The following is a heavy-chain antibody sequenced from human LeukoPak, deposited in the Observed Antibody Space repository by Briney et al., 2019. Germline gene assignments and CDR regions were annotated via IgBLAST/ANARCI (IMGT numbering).Heavy chain of an antibody. J-gene: IGHJ5*02. CDR2: ISGSGVI. CDR1: GGPITTYY. CDR3: ARDSGTTGEVKFDP. Sequence: SETLSLTCTVSGGPITTYYLSWIRQSAGLGLEWIGRISGSGVITYNPSLKSRVILSLDTSNNHFSPKLISVTAADTAVYHCARDSGTTGEVKFDPWGQGMLVTVSS. D-gene: IGHD3-10*01. V-gene: IGHV4-4*07.